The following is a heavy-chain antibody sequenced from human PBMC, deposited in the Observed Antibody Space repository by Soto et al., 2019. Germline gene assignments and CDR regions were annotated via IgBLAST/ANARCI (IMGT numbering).Heavy chain of an antibody. D-gene: IGHD3-3*01. Sequence: SETLSLTCTVSGGSISSGGYYWSWTRQHPGKGLEWIGYIYYSGSTYYNPSLKSRVTISVDTSKNQFSLKLSSVTAADTAVYYCARVRLDDFWSGYIYYYYYMDVWGKGTTVTVSS. CDR3: ARVRLDDFWSGYIYYYYYMDV. CDR2: IYYSGST. J-gene: IGHJ6*03. CDR1: GGSISSGGYY. V-gene: IGHV4-31*03.